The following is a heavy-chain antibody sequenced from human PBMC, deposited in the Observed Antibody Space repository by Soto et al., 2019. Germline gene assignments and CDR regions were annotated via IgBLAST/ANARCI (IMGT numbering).Heavy chain of an antibody. CDR1: GCTFSSYA. CDR2: LIPIFLTA. J-gene: IGHJ4*02. V-gene: IGHV1-69*13. CDR3: ARDRGIAARPSGRPFDY. Sequence: SLKVSCRASGCTFSSYAISWGLQAPGQGLGCVGGLIPIFLTADYAQNLQVRVTITADESTSTAYMELSSLRSEDTAVSHCARDRGIAARPSGRPFDYWGQGTLVTVPS. D-gene: IGHD6-6*01.